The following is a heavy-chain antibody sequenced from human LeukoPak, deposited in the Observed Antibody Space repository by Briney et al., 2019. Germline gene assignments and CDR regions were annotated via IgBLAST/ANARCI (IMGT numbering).Heavy chain of an antibody. Sequence: PSETLSLTCSVSGGTLNSFYWSWIRQPPGKGLEYIGYVYYTGKTNYNPSLKSRVTISVDTSKNQFSLKLSSVTAADTAVYYCARRMKKFKATHYYGMDVWGQGTTVTVSS. CDR1: GGTLNSFY. V-gene: IGHV4-59*08. J-gene: IGHJ6*02. CDR3: ARRMKKFKATHYYGMDV. CDR2: VYYTGKT.